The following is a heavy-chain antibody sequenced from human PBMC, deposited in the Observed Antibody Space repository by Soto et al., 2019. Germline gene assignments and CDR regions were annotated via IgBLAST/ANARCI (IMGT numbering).Heavy chain of an antibody. J-gene: IGHJ4*02. CDR3: AREGEQWPKNAFDY. D-gene: IGHD6-19*01. V-gene: IGHV1-2*04. CDR1: GYTFTGYY. Sequence: ASVKGSCKASGYTFTGYYMHWVRQAPGQGLEWMGWINPNSGGTNYAQKFQGWVTMTRDTSISTAYMELSRLRSDDTAVYYCAREGEQWPKNAFDYWGQGTLVTVSS. CDR2: INPNSGGT.